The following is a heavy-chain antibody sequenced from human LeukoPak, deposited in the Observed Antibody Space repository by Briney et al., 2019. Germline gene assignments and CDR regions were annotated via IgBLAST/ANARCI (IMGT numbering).Heavy chain of an antibody. CDR1: GFTFSSYS. CDR2: ISSSSSYI. V-gene: IGHV3-21*04. Sequence: PGGSLRLSCAASGFTFSSYSMNWVRQAPGKGLEWVSSISSSSSYIYYADSVKGRFTISRDNAKNSLYLQMNSLRAEDTAVYYCAKDLARIVGATTVDYWGQGTLVTVSS. D-gene: IGHD1-26*01. CDR3: AKDLARIVGATTVDY. J-gene: IGHJ4*02.